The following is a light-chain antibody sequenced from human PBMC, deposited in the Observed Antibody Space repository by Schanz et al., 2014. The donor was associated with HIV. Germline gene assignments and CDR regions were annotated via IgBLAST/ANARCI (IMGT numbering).Light chain of an antibody. CDR2: LNSDGSH. J-gene: IGLJ2*01. CDR3: QTWDTGIVV. CDR1: SGHSSYA. V-gene: IGLV4-69*01. Sequence: QLVLTQSPSASASLGDSVKVTCTLSSGHSSYAIAWHQQQPEKGPRHLMKLNSDGSHTKGDGIPDRFSGSSSGAERYLTISSRQSEDEADYYCQTWDTGIVVFGGGTKLTV.